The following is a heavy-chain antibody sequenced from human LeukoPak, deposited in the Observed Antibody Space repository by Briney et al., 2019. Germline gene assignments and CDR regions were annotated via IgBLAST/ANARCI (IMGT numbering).Heavy chain of an antibody. CDR2: INTDGSST. J-gene: IGHJ6*03. CDR3: AREAGGSYSRYYYMDV. D-gene: IGHD1-26*01. CDR1: GFTFSSYW. Sequence: GGSLRLSCAASGFTFSSYWMHWVRQAPGKGLVWVSRINTDGSSTSYADSVKGRFTISRDNAKNTLYLQMNSLRAEDTAVYYCAREAGGSYSRYYYMDVWGKGTTVTVSS. V-gene: IGHV3-74*01.